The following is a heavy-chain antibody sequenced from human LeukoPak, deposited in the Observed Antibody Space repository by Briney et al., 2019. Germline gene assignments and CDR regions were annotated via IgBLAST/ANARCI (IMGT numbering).Heavy chain of an antibody. V-gene: IGHV1-69*13. CDR1: GYTFTSYG. D-gene: IGHD3-3*01. Sequence: ASVKVSCKASGYTFTSYGISWVRQAPGQGLEWMGGIIPIFGTANYAQKFQGRVTITADESTSTAYMELSSLRSEDTAVYYCARETLNVLRFLEWSIFGLDYWGQGTLVTVSS. CDR2: IIPIFGTA. J-gene: IGHJ4*02. CDR3: ARETLNVLRFLEWSIFGLDY.